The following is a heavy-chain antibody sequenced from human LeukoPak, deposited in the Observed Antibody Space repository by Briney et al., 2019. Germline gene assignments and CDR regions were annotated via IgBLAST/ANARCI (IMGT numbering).Heavy chain of an antibody. CDR2: INHSGST. CDR3: ARVGGYSYGYRVPSYGMDV. D-gene: IGHD5-18*01. CDR1: GGSFSGYY. J-gene: IGHJ6*02. V-gene: IGHV4-34*01. Sequence: SETLSLTCAVYGGSFSGYYWSWIRQPPGKGLEWIGEINHSGSTNYNPSLKSRVTISVDTSKNQFSLKLSSVTAADTAVYYCARVGGYSYGYRVPSYGMDVWGQGTTVTVSS.